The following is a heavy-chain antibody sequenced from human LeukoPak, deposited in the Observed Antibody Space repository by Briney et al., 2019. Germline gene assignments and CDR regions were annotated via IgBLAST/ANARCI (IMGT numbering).Heavy chain of an antibody. CDR3: ARVGYSSTSGADYYYFGMDV. V-gene: IGHV5-10-1*01. CDR1: GYRFLSYW. D-gene: IGHD6-19*01. J-gene: IGHJ6*02. CDR2: IDPSDSYT. Sequence: GESLRISCKGSGYRFLSYWISWVRQMPGKGLEWIGRIDPSDSYTYYSPSFQGHVTISADKSISTAYLQWSSLKASDTAMYYCARVGYSSTSGADYYYFGMDVWGQGTTVTVSS.